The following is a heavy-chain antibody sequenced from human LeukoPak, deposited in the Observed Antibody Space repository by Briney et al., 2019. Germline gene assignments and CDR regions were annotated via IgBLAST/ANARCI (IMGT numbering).Heavy chain of an antibody. CDR1: GGSISSYE. Sequence: PSETLSLTCTVSGGSISSYEGSWIRQPAGKGLEWIGGIYTSGSTNYNPSLKSRGTMSVDTSKNQFSLKLSSVTAADTAVYYCARAGDSSSWSIRFDPWGQGTLVTVSS. CDR3: ARAGDSSSWSIRFDP. CDR2: IYTSGST. V-gene: IGHV4-4*07. D-gene: IGHD6-13*01. J-gene: IGHJ5*02.